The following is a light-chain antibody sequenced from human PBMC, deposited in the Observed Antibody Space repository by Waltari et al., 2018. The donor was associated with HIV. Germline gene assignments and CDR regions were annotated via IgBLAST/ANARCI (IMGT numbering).Light chain of an antibody. CDR2: DVS. J-gene: IGLJ2*01. Sequence: QSALTQPASVSGSPGQSLTIPCTGTSSDVGGYNYVSCYQQHPGKAPKLMIYDVSKRPSGVSNRFSGSKSGNTASLTISGLQAEDEADYYCCSYAGSSNVVFGGGTKLTVL. V-gene: IGLV2-23*02. CDR1: SSDVGGYNY. CDR3: CSYAGSSNVV.